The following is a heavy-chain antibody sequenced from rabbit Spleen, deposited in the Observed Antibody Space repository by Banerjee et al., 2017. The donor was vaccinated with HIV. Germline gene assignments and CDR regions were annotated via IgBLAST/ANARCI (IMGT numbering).Heavy chain of an antibody. CDR3: ARDTGTSFSTYGMDL. CDR1: GFSFSSGYD. Sequence: QEQLVESGGGLVKPGASLTLICTASGFSFSSGYDMCWVRQAPGKGLEWIACIAAVSSGDTYSATWAKGRFTISKTSSTTVTLQMTSLTAADTATYFCARDTGTSFSTYGMDLWGQGTLVTVS. D-gene: IGHD8-1*01. V-gene: IGHV1S45*01. CDR2: IAAVSSGDT. J-gene: IGHJ3*01.